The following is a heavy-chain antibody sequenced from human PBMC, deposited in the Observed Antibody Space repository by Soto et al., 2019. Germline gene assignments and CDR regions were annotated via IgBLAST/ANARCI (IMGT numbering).Heavy chain of an antibody. CDR3: ASKEACGGDCYAFDS. CDR2: IIHLFGTA. D-gene: IGHD2-21*02. Sequence: QVYLVQSGAEVKKPGSSVKISCKASGGIFSSNTINWVRQAAGQGLEWMGGIIHLFGTANYAEKFQGRVTITADKYTKTEYMELTSMRSEDKAVYYCASKEACGGDCYAFDSWGQGTLVRVSS. V-gene: IGHV1-69*06. J-gene: IGHJ4*02. CDR1: GGIFSSNT.